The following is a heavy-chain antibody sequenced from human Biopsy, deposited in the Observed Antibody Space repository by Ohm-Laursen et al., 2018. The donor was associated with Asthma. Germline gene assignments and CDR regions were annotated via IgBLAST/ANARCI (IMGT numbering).Heavy chain of an antibody. Sequence: SLRLSCAASGFTFSSYAMHWVRQAPGKGLEWVAVISYDGSNRYYADSVKGRFTISRDNSKNTLYLQMNSLRAEDTAVYYCASQSSGPDFWSGYYYFDYWGQGTLVTVSS. D-gene: IGHD3-3*01. CDR2: ISYDGSNR. J-gene: IGHJ4*02. CDR3: ASQSSGPDFWSGYYYFDY. CDR1: GFTFSSYA. V-gene: IGHV3-30-3*01.